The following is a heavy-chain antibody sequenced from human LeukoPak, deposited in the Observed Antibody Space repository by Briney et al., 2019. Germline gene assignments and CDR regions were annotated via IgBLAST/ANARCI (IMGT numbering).Heavy chain of an antibody. D-gene: IGHD2-15*01. CDR3: ARVVVASFGTDWFDP. CDR1: GGSISSGDYY. V-gene: IGHV4-30-4*01. Sequence: SQTLSLTCTVSGGSISSGDYYWSWIRQPPGKGREWIGYIYYSGSTYYNPSLKSRVTISVDTSKNQFSLKLSSVTAADTAVYYCARVVVASFGTDWFDPWGQGTLVTVSS. CDR2: IYYSGST. J-gene: IGHJ5*02.